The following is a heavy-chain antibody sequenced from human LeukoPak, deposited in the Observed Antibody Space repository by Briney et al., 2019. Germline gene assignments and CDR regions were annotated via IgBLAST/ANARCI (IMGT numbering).Heavy chain of an antibody. CDR2: IRYDGSNK. CDR1: GFTFSSYG. J-gene: IGHJ4*02. D-gene: IGHD6-19*01. Sequence: PGGSLRLSCAASGFTFSSYGMHWVRQAPGKGLEWVAFIRYDGSNKYYADSVKGRFTISRDNSKNTLYLQMNSLRAEDTAVYYCAKDVGIAVARHLDYWGQGTLVTVSS. CDR3: AKDVGIAVARHLDY. V-gene: IGHV3-30*02.